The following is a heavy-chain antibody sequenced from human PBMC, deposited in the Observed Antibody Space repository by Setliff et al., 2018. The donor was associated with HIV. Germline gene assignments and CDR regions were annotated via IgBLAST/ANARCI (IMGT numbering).Heavy chain of an antibody. V-gene: IGHV4-4*09. Sequence: PSETLSLTCTVSGGSISTSYWNWIRQPPGKGLEWIAYIYISGTTNYNPSLKSRVAISVDTSKNQFSLKLSSVTAADTAVYYCARSPSYSSSFSYYYYSMDIWGQGTTVTVSS. CDR3: ARSPSYSSSFSYYYYSMDI. CDR1: GGSISTSY. J-gene: IGHJ6*02. CDR2: IYISGTT. D-gene: IGHD6-6*01.